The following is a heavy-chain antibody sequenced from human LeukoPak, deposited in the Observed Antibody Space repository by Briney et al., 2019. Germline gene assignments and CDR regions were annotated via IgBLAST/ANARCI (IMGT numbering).Heavy chain of an antibody. CDR1: GYTFTSYD. J-gene: IGHJ6*02. CDR3: ARGPYYDFWSGYYHYYYYGMDV. V-gene: IGHV1-8*01. D-gene: IGHD3-3*01. CDR2: MNPNSGNT. Sequence: ASVTVSCKASGYTFTSYDINWVRQAPGQGLEWMGWMNPNSGNTAYAQKFQGRVTMTRNTSISTAYMELSSLRSEDTAVYYCARGPYYDFWSGYYHYYYYGMDVWGQGTTVTVSS.